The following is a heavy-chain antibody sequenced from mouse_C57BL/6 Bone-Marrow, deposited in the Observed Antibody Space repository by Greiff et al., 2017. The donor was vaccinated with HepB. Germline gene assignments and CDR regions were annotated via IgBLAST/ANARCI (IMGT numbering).Heavy chain of an antibody. CDR2: ISNGGGRT. V-gene: IGHV5-12*01. J-gene: IGHJ2*01. Sequence: EVKLMESGGGLVQPGGSLKLSCAASGFTFSDYYMYWVRQTPEKRLEWVAYISNGGGRTNYPDTVKGRFTISRDNAKNTLYLQMSRLKSEDTAMYYCARRVTRVTYYGYWGQGTPLPGSS. D-gene: IGHD2-13*01. CDR1: GFTFSDYY. CDR3: ARRVTRVTYYGY.